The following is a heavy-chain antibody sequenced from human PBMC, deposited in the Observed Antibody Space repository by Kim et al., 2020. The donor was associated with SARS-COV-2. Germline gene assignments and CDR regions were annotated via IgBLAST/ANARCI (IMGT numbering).Heavy chain of an antibody. D-gene: IGHD5-12*01. CDR2: ISGSGGST. Sequence: GGSLRLSCAASGFTFSSYAMSWVRQAPGKGLEWVSAISGSGGSTYYADSVKGRFTISRDNSKNTLYLQMNSLRAEDTAVYYCAFGGYSAYYFDYWGQGTLVTVSS. CDR1: GFTFSSYA. CDR3: AFGGYSAYYFDY. J-gene: IGHJ4*02. V-gene: IGHV3-23*01.